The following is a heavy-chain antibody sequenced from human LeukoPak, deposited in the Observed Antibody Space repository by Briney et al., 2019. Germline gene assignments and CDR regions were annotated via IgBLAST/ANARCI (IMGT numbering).Heavy chain of an antibody. CDR1: GGTFSSYA. CDR2: IIPILGIA. CDR3: ASGYCSGGSCYYFDY. D-gene: IGHD2-15*01. V-gene: IGHV1-69*04. J-gene: IGHJ4*02. Sequence: ASVKVSCKASGGTFSSYAISWVRRAPGQGLEWMGRIIPILGIANYAQKFQGRVTITADKSTSTAYMELSSLRSEDTAVYYCASGYCSGGSCYYFDYWGKGTLVTVSS.